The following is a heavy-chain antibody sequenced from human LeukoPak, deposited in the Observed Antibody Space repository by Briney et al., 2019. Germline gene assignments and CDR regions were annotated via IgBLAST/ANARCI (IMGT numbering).Heavy chain of an antibody. Sequence: SETLSLNCTVSGGSISSGDYYWSWIRQPPGKGLEWIGYIYYSGSTYYNPSLKSRVTISVDTSKNQFSLKLSSVTAADTAVYYCAREVGEYCSGGSCRSYYGMDVWGKGTTVTVSS. CDR3: AREVGEYCSGGSCRSYYGMDV. CDR2: IYYSGST. CDR1: GGSISSGDYY. D-gene: IGHD2-15*01. V-gene: IGHV4-30-4*01. J-gene: IGHJ6*04.